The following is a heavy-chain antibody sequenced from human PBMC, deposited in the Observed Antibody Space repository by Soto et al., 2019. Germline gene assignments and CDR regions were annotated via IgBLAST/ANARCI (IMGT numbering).Heavy chain of an antibody. J-gene: IGHJ4*02. CDR2: IYHSGST. D-gene: IGHD6-6*01. CDR3: ARVVSIAARDLSYFDY. Sequence: SETLSLTCAVSGGSTSSGGYSLSCIREPPGKGLEWIGYIYHSGSTYYNTYLKRRVTISVERAKNEFSMKMSSVTAADKAVYYCARVVSIAARDLSYFDYWGQGTLVTVPQ. CDR1: GGSTSSGGYS. V-gene: IGHV4-30-2*01.